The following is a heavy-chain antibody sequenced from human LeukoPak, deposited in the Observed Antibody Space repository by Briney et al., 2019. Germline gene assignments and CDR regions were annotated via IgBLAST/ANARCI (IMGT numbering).Heavy chain of an antibody. D-gene: IGHD1-26*01. CDR1: GFTFSSYG. J-gene: IGHJ3*02. Sequence: GGSLRLSCAASGFTFSSYGMHWVRQAPGKGLEWVAFIRYDGSNKYYADSVKGRFTISRDNSKNTLYLQMNSLRAEDTAVYYCAKDLSMVGVGAFDIWGQGTMVTVSS. CDR2: IRYDGSNK. CDR3: AKDLSMVGVGAFDI. V-gene: IGHV3-30*02.